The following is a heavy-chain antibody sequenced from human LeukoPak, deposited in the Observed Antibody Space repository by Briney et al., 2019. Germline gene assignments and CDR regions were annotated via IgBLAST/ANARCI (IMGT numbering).Heavy chain of an antibody. CDR1: GGSISNYY. Sequence: SETLSLTCTVSGGSISNYYWSWIRQPPGEGLEWIGYIYYSGSATYNPALTSRVTISVDTSKNQFSLKLSSVTAADTAVYYCARAGGWLQSTFDYWGQGTLVTVSS. J-gene: IGHJ4*02. CDR2: IYYSGSA. CDR3: ARAGGWLQSTFDY. D-gene: IGHD5-24*01. V-gene: IGHV4-59*01.